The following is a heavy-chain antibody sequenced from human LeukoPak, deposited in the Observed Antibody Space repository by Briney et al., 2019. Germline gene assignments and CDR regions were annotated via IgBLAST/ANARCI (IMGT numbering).Heavy chain of an antibody. CDR1: GFTFSSYG. J-gene: IGHJ3*02. D-gene: IGHD3-3*01. CDR3: VRDLDQNDFWSGYWPDAFDS. Sequence: GGSLRLSCVASGFTFSSYGMHWVRQAPGKGLEWVAVIWHDGTNEYYLNSVRGRFIISRDNSRNTVYLQMNSLRAEDTAVYYCVRDLDQNDFWSGYWPDAFDSWGQGTMVFVS. V-gene: IGHV3-33*01. CDR2: IWHDGTNE.